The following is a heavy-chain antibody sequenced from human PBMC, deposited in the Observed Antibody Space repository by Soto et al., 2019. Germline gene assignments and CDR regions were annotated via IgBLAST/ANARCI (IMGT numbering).Heavy chain of an antibody. CDR1: GGTFSSSA. J-gene: IGHJ4*02. V-gene: IGHV1-69*01. CDR3: ARGAREPPQGGFDY. Sequence: QVQLVQSVAEVKQPGFSVMVSCKSSGGTFSSSAIRWVRQAPGQGLEWMGGIIPIFGTANYAQKFQGRVTITADESTSAAYMELSSLRSEDTAVYYCARGAREPPQGGFDYWGQGTLVTVSS. D-gene: IGHD1-26*01. CDR2: IIPIFGTA.